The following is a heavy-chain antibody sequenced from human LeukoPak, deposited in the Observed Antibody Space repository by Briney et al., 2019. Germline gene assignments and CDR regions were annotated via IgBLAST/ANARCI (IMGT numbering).Heavy chain of an antibody. J-gene: IGHJ4*02. CDR1: GGSISSGRFC. D-gene: IGHD6-13*01. CDR3: ARTGVAAAPRTLFDF. CDR2: ISYNGNT. V-gene: IGHV4-31*03. Sequence: PSETLSLTCTVSGGSISSGRFCWSWIRQHPGKGLEWIGYISYNGNTYYNPSLKSRVTISEDTSRKQFSLKVTSVTAADTAVYYCARTGVAAAPRTLFDFWGQGTLVTVSS.